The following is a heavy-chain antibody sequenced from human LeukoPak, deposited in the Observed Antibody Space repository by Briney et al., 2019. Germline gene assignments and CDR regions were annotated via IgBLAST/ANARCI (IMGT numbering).Heavy chain of an antibody. CDR2: ISYDGSNK. J-gene: IGHJ5*02. V-gene: IGHV3-30-3*01. CDR1: GFTFSSYA. D-gene: IGHD3-10*01. CDR3: ARDREGWFDP. Sequence: GGSLRLSCAASGFTFSSYAMHWVRQAPGKGLEWVAVISYDGSNKYYADSVKGRFTISRDNAKNSLYLQMNSLRAEDTAVYYCARDREGWFDPWGQGTLVTVSS.